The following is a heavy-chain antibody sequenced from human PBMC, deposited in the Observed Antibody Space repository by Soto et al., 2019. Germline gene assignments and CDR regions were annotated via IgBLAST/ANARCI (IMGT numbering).Heavy chain of an antibody. Sequence: EVQLVETGGGLIQHGGSLRLSCAASGFTVSNTYMTWVRQPPGKGLECVSVVYTAGCTNYADSVKCRFIISRDHSKNTLYLPMNSLRAEDTAVYYCARALPVAKGGFDPWGTGTLVTVSS. CDR2: VYTAGCT. CDR3: ARALPVAKGGFDP. J-gene: IGHJ5*02. D-gene: IGHD2-2*01. V-gene: IGHV3-53*02. CDR1: GFTVSNTY.